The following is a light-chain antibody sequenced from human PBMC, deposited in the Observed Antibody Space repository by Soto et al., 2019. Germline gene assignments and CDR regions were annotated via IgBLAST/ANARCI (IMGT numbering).Light chain of an antibody. V-gene: IGKV1-5*03. CDR3: QQYNSWPYT. J-gene: IGKJ2*01. CDR2: KAS. CDR1: QSISNW. Sequence: DIQMTQSPSTLSASVGDRVTITCRASQSISNWLAWYHQKPGKAPKLLIYKASNLESGVPSRFSGSGSGTEFTLTVSSLQPDDSATYYCQQYNSWPYTFGQGTKLEIK.